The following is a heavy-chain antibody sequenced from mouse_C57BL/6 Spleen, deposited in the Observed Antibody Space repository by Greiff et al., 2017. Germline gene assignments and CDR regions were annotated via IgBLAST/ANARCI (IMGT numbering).Heavy chain of an antibody. V-gene: IGHV3-6*01. CDR2: ISYDGSN. CDR3: ARDRDYDGFAY. CDR1: GYSITSGYY. Sequence: DVKLQESGPGLAKPSQSLSLTCSVTGYSITSGYYWNWIRQFPGNKLEWMGYISYDGSNNYNPSLKNRISITRDTSKNQFFLKLNSVTTEDTATYYCARDRDYDGFAYWGQGTLVTVSA. J-gene: IGHJ3*01. D-gene: IGHD2-4*01.